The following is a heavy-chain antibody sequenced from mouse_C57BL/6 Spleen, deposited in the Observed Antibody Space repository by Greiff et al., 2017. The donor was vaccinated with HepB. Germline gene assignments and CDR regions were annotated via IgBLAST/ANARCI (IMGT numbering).Heavy chain of an antibody. J-gene: IGHJ2*01. CDR1: GYTFTSYW. Sequence: QVQLQQPGAELVKPGASVKLSCKASGYTFTSYWMHWVKQRPGRGLEWIGRIDPNSGGTKYNEKFKSKATLTVDKPSSTAYMQRSSLTSEDSAVYYCATYYYGSSYKGDYWGQGTTLTVSS. V-gene: IGHV1-72*01. CDR2: IDPNSGGT. D-gene: IGHD1-1*01. CDR3: ATYYYGSSYKGDY.